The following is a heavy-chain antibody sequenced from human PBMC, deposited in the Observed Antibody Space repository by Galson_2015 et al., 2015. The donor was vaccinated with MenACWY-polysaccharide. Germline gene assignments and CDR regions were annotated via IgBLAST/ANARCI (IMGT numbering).Heavy chain of an antibody. CDR1: GYPFTGSY. CDR2: FNPNSGAT. CDR3: ARGPYY. Sequence: SVKVSCKASGYPFTGSYMYWVRQAPGQGLEWMGRFNPNSGATNYAQKFQGRLTLTGNTTINTAYMELSRLTSDDTAAFYCARGPYY. V-gene: IGHV1-2*06. J-gene: IGHJ6*01.